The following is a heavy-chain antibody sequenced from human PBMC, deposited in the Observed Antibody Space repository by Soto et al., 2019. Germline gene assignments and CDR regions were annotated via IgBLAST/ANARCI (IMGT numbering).Heavy chain of an antibody. Sequence: EVQLLESGGGLVQPGGSLRLSCAASGFTFSSYAMSWVRQAPGRGLEGVSAISGSGGSTYYADSVKGRFTISRDNSKNTLYLQMNSLRAEDTAVYYCAKGYYDFWSGYYTGGYFDYWGQGTLVTVSS. CDR1: GFTFSSYA. V-gene: IGHV3-23*01. CDR3: AKGYYDFWSGYYTGGYFDY. D-gene: IGHD3-3*01. CDR2: ISGSGGST. J-gene: IGHJ4*02.